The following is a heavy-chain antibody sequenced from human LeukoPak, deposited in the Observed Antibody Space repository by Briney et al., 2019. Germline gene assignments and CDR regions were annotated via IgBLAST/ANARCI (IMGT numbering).Heavy chain of an antibody. J-gene: IGHJ6*02. V-gene: IGHV1-24*01. Sequence: ASVKVSCKVSGYTLTGLSMHWVRQAPGKGLEWMGGFDPEDGETIYAQKFQGRVTMTEDTSTDTAYMELSSLRSEDTAVYYCAAVYYYYYGMDVWGQGTTVTVSS. CDR2: FDPEDGET. CDR1: GYTLTGLS. CDR3: AAVYYYYYGMDV.